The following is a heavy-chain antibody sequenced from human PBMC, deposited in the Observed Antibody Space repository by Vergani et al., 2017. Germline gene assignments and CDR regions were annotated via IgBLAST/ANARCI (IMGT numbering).Heavy chain of an antibody. Sequence: EVQLVQSGAEVKRPGESLRISCKGSGYSFTSYWISWVRQMPGKGLEWMWRIYPSDSYTNYSPSFQGHVTISADKSISTACLRWSSLKASDTAMFYCAXEVVAPLVDTGPRWFDPWGQGTLVTVSS. D-gene: IGHD5-18*01. V-gene: IGHV5-10-1*03. CDR1: GYSFTSYW. J-gene: IGHJ5*02. CDR3: AXEVVAPLVDTGPRWFDP. CDR2: IYPSDSYT.